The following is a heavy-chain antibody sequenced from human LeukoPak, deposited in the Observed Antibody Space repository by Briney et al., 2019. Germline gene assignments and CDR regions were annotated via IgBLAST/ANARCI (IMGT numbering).Heavy chain of an antibody. V-gene: IGHV4-31*03. CDR1: GGSISSGGYY. CDR2: IYYSGST. CDR3: ARGYSSREMATIPYDY. D-gene: IGHD5-24*01. J-gene: IGHJ4*02. Sequence: PSETLSLTCTVSGGSISSGGYYWSWIRQHPGKGLEWIVYIYYSGSTYYNPSLKSRVTIPVDTSKNQFSLKLSSVTAADTAVYYCARGYSSREMATIPYDYWGQGTLVTVSS.